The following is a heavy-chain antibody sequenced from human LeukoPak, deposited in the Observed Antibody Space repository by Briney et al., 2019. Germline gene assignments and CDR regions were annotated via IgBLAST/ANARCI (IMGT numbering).Heavy chain of an antibody. CDR2: ISGSGSST. J-gene: IGHJ4*02. CDR3: AKDISATKPYYADY. V-gene: IGHV3-23*01. CDR1: GFTFSSYW. D-gene: IGHD6-13*01. Sequence: GSLRLSCAASGFTFSSYWMHWVRQAPGKGLVWVSGISGSGSSTYYADSVKGRFTISRDNSKNTVYLQMNTLRAEDTAVYYCAKDISATKPYYADYWGQGTLVTVSS.